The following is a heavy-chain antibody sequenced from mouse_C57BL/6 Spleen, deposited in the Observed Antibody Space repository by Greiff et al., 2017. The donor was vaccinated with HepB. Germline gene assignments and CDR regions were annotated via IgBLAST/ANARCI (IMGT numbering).Heavy chain of an antibody. D-gene: IGHD1-1*01. J-gene: IGHJ3*01. CDR1: GFTFSSYA. CDR2: ISDGGSYT. Sequence: EVKLMESGGGLVKPGGSLKLSCAASGFTFSSYAMSWVRQTPEKRLEWVATISDGGSYTYYPDNVKGRFTISRDNAKNNLYLQMSHLKSEDTAMYYCARDQIPDYYGSAWFAYWGQGTLVTVSA. V-gene: IGHV5-4*01. CDR3: ARDQIPDYYGSAWFAY.